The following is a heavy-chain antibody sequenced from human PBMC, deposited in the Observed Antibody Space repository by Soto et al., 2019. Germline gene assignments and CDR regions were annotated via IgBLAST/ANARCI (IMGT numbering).Heavy chain of an antibody. CDR3: ARPIAVAGWNWYFDL. V-gene: IGHV1-69*01. CDR1: GGTFSSYA. J-gene: IGHJ2*01. D-gene: IGHD6-19*01. Sequence: QVQLVQSGAEVKKPGSSVKVSCKASGGTFSSYAISWVRQAPGQGLEWMGGIIPIFGTANYAQKFQGRVTITADESTSTAYRELSSLRSEDTAVYYCARPIAVAGWNWYFDLWGRGTLVTVSS. CDR2: IIPIFGTA.